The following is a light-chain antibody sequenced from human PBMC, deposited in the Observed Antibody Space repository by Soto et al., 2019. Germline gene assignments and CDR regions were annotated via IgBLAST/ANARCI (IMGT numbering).Light chain of an antibody. CDR2: DAS. CDR1: QSVSSY. CDR3: QQRSNWPT. V-gene: IGKV3-11*01. Sequence: EIVLTQSPATLSLSPGERATLSCRASQSVSSYLAWYQQKPGQAPRLLIYDASNSATGIPARFSGSGSGTDFTLTISSLEPEDFAVYYCQQRSNWPTFGGGTKVETK. J-gene: IGKJ4*01.